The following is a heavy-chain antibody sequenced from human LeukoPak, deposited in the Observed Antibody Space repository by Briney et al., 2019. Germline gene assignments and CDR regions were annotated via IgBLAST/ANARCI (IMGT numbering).Heavy chain of an antibody. CDR3: ARAAGEMATIRY. CDR1: GFTFSSYW. D-gene: IGHD5-24*01. CDR2: ISSSSSYI. V-gene: IGHV3-21*01. Sequence: PGGSLRLSCAASGFTFSSYWMNWVRQAPGKGLEWVSSISSSSSYIYYADSVKGRFTISRDNAKNSLYLQMNSLRAEDTAVYYCARAAGEMATIRYWGQGTLVTVSS. J-gene: IGHJ4*02.